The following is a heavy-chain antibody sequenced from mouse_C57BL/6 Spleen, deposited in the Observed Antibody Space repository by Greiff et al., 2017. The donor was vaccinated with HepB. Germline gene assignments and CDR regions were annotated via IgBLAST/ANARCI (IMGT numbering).Heavy chain of an antibody. CDR1: GYTFTDYN. CDR2: INPNNGGT. D-gene: IGHD2-4*01. CDR3: ARWNYDVMDY. Sequence: EVKLMESGPELVKPGASVKMSCKASGYTFTDYNMHWVKQSHGKSLEWIGYINPNNGGTSYNQKFKGKATLTVNKSSSTAYMELRSLTSEDSAVYYCARWNYDVMDYWGQGTSVTVSS. J-gene: IGHJ4*01. V-gene: IGHV1-22*01.